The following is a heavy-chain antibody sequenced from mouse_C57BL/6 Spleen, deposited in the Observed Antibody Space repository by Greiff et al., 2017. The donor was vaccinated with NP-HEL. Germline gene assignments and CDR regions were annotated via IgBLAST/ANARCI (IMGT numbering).Heavy chain of an antibody. Sequence: EVMLVESGGGLVKPGGSLKLSCAASGFTFSDYGMHWVRQAPEKGLEWVAYISSGSSTIYYADTVKGRVTISRDNAKNTLFLQMTSLRSEDTAMYYCARPVYAYAMDYWGQGTSVTVSS. CDR1: GFTFSDYG. J-gene: IGHJ4*01. CDR3: ARPVYAYAMDY. CDR2: ISSGSSTI. D-gene: IGHD2-12*01. V-gene: IGHV5-17*01.